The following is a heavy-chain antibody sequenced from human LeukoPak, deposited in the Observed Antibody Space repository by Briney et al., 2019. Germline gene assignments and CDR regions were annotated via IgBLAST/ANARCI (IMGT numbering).Heavy chain of an antibody. CDR3: ARSSGWYLDYYYMDV. V-gene: IGHV4-59*01. J-gene: IGHJ6*03. CDR1: GGSISSYY. Sequence: SETLSLTXTVSGGSISSYYWSWIRQPPGKGLEWIGYIYYSGSTNYNPSLKSRVTISVDTSKNQFSLKLSSVTAADTAVYYCARSSGWYLDYYYMDVWGKGTTVTVSS. D-gene: IGHD6-19*01. CDR2: IYYSGST.